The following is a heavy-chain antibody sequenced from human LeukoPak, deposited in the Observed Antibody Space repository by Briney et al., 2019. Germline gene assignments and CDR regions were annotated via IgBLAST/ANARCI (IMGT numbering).Heavy chain of an antibody. D-gene: IGHD3-10*01. CDR1: GGSISSYY. V-gene: IGHV4-59*08. CDR3: ARQLLWLGELFSNDAFDI. Sequence: SETLSLTCTISGGSISSYYWSWIRQPPGKGLEWIGYIYYSGSTNYNPSLKSRVTISVDTSKNQFSLKLSSVTAADTAVYYCARQLLWLGELFSNDAFDIWGQGTMVTVPS. CDR2: IYYSGST. J-gene: IGHJ3*02.